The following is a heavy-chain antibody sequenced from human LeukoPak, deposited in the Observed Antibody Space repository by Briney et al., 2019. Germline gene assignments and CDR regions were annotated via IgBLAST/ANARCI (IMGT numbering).Heavy chain of an antibody. J-gene: IGHJ4*02. V-gene: IGHV4-59*04. Sequence: PSETLSLTCTVSGGSISSYYWGWIRQPPGKGLEWIGSIYHSGSTYYNPSLKSRVTISVDTSKNQFSLKLSSVTAADTAVYYCASTHQYSSSWYYFDYWGQGTLVTVSS. D-gene: IGHD6-13*01. CDR2: IYHSGST. CDR3: ASTHQYSSSWYYFDY. CDR1: GGSISSYY.